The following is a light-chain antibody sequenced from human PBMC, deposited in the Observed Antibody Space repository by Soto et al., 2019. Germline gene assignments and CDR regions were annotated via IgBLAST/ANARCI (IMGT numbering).Light chain of an antibody. CDR2: DAS. J-gene: IGKJ4*01. Sequence: RQSPATLALSQEKRSTLCCMAIQSVSSNSAWYQQKPGQAPRLLIYDASNRATGIPARFSGSGSGTDFTLTISSLEPEDFTVYYCPHRSKWPLTVGGGTKVDIK. CDR3: PHRSKWPLT. V-gene: IGKV3-11*01. CDR1: QSVSSN.